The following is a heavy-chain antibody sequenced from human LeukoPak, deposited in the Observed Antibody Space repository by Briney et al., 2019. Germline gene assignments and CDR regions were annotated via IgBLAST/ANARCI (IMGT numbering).Heavy chain of an antibody. V-gene: IGHV3-13*01. CDR1: GFSFSNYD. CDR3: VRGGRPEAFES. CDR2: IGTGGDT. D-gene: IGHD3-16*01. Sequence: GGSLRLSCAASGFSFSNYDMHWVRQATGKGLEWVSSIGTGGDTFYSVSVMDRFTIFRENAKNSVYLQMKSLRLADTAVDYCVRGGRPEAFESWGQAIFVTAS. J-gene: IGHJ3*02.